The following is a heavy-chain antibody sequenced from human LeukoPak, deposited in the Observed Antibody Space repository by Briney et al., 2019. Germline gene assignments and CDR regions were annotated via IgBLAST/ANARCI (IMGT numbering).Heavy chain of an antibody. CDR1: GGSISSYY. Sequence: SETLSLTCTVSGGSISSYYWSWIRQPPGKGLEWIGYIYYSGSTNYNPSLKSRVTISVDTSKNQFSLKLSSVTAADTAVYYCARLRMAAAGRGTIDYWGQGTLVTASS. V-gene: IGHV4-59*08. J-gene: IGHJ4*02. CDR3: ARLRMAAAGRGTIDY. CDR2: IYYSGST. D-gene: IGHD6-13*01.